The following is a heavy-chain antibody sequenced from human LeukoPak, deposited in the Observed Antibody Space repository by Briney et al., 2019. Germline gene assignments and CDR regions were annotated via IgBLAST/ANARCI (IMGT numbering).Heavy chain of an antibody. CDR1: GFTFSSYE. J-gene: IGHJ4*02. V-gene: IGHV3-21*04. D-gene: IGHD1-26*01. Sequence: GGSLRLSCAASGFTFSSYEMNWVRQAPGKGLEWVSSISSSSSYIYYADSVKGRFTISRDNAKNSLYLQMNSLRAEDTAVYYCAKDAFPGSGSYFDYWGQGTLVTVSS. CDR2: ISSSSSYI. CDR3: AKDAFPGSGSYFDY.